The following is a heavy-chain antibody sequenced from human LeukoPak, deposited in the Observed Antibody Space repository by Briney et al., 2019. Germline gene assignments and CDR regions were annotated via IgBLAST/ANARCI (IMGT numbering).Heavy chain of an antibody. CDR2: ISAYNGNT. Sequence: ASVKVSCKASGYTFTSYGISWVRQAPGQGLEWMGWISAYNGNTNYAQKLQGRVTMTTDTSTSTAYMELRSLRSDDTAVYYCARALRSGVRGGYFDYWGQGTLVTVSS. CDR3: ARALRSGVRGGYFDY. V-gene: IGHV1-18*01. CDR1: GYTFTSYG. J-gene: IGHJ4*02. D-gene: IGHD3-10*01.